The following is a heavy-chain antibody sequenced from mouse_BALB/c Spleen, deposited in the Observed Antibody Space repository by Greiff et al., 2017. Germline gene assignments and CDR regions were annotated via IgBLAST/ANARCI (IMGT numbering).Heavy chain of an antibody. Sequence: VQLQQSGAELVRPGTSVKVSCKASGYAFTNYLIEWVKQRPGQGLEWIGVINPGSGGTNYNEKFKGKATLTADKSSSTAYMQLSSLTSDDSAVYFWARSGGNVYYFDYWGQGTTLTVSS. J-gene: IGHJ2*01. CDR3: ARSGGNVYYFDY. V-gene: IGHV1-54*01. CDR2: INPGSGGT. CDR1: GYAFTNYL. D-gene: IGHD2-1*01.